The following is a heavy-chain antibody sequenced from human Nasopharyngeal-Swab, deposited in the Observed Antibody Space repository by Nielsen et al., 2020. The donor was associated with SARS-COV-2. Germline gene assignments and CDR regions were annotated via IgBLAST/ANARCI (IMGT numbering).Heavy chain of an antibody. D-gene: IGHD5-12*01. CDR3: ARESGYDDHFVPDAFDI. Sequence: GGSLRLSCAASGFSFSNYGMHWVRQAPGKGLEWVATISYHGSNKYYADSVEGRFTISRDNPDNTLFLQMNSLRSEDTAMYYCARESGYDDHFVPDAFDIWGQGTMVTVSS. CDR2: ISYHGSNK. V-gene: IGHV3-30*03. J-gene: IGHJ3*02. CDR1: GFSFSNYG.